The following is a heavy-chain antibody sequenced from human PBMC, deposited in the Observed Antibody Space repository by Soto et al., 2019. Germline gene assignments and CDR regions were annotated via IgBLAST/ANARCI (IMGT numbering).Heavy chain of an antibody. V-gene: IGHV4-34*01. J-gene: IGHJ6*02. Sequence: PSETLSLTCAVYGGSFSGYYWSWIRQPPGKGLEWIGEINHSGSTNYNPSLKSRVTISVDTSKNQFSLKLSSVTAADTAVYYCARDRGHIVVVTAIPIGGYYYGMDVRGQRTTVTVSS. CDR1: GGSFSGYY. CDR3: ARDRGHIVVVTAIPIGGYYYGMDV. CDR2: INHSGST. D-gene: IGHD2-21*02.